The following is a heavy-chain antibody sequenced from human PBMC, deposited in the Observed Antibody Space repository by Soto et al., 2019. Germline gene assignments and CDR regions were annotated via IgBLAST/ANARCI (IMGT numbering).Heavy chain of an antibody. CDR3: ARGGWSLDC. CDR1: GGSISNFY. V-gene: IGHV4-59*01. CDR2: IYYNGNT. D-gene: IGHD2-15*01. J-gene: IGHJ4*02. Sequence: QVQLQESGPGLVKPSETLSLTCTVSGGSISNFYWSWIRQPPGKGLEWIGYIYYNGNTNYNPSLKSRITISVDTSKNQFSLKVNCVSAGETAVYYGARGGWSLDCWGQGALGTVAS.